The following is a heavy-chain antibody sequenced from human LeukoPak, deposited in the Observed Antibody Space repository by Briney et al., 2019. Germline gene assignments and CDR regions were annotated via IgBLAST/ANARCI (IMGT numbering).Heavy chain of an antibody. CDR1: GYSFSSYW. CDR2: IYPGDSDT. CDR3: ARHLYGYSSGWYSPYDY. Sequence: GESLKISCKGSGYSFSSYWIGWVRQMPGKGLDWMGIIYPGDSDTRYSPSFQGQVTISADKSISTAYLQWSSLKASDTAMYYCARHLYGYSSGWYSPYDYWGQGTLVTVSS. D-gene: IGHD6-19*01. J-gene: IGHJ4*02. V-gene: IGHV5-51*01.